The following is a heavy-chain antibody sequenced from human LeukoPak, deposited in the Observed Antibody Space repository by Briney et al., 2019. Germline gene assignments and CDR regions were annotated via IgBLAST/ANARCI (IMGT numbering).Heavy chain of an antibody. CDR1: GFTFSSYG. CDR2: IRYDGSNK. J-gene: IGHJ6*03. CDR3: ARVLRYCSGGNCYSGGLGYMDV. V-gene: IGHV3-30*02. D-gene: IGHD2-15*01. Sequence: AGGSLRLSCAASGFTFSSYGMHWVRQAPGKGLERVAFIRYDGSNKYYADSVKGRFTISRDNAKNSLFLQMNSLRAEDTAVYYCARVLRYCSGGNCYSGGLGYMDVWGKGTTVTISS.